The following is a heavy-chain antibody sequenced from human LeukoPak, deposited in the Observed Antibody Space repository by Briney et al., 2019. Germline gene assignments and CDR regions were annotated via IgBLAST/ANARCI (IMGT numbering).Heavy chain of an antibody. D-gene: IGHD6-19*01. J-gene: IGHJ6*03. CDR3: ARVFAGPSGSGWAYYYYYYYYMDV. Sequence: KPSETLSLTCTVSGGSISSYYWSWIRQPPGKGLEWVGYIYYSGSTNYNPSLKSRVTISVDTSKTQFSLKLSSVTAADTAVYYCARVFAGPSGSGWAYYYYYYYYMDVWGKGTTVTISS. CDR1: GGSISSYY. CDR2: IYYSGST. V-gene: IGHV4-59*01.